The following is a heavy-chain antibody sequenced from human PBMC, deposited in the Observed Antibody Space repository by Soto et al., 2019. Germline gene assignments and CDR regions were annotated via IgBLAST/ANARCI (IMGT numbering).Heavy chain of an antibody. CDR3: AREEDTAMVSGYYFDY. CDR1: GGTFSSYA. CDR2: IIPIFGTA. Sequence: SVKVSCKASGGTFSSYAISWVRQAPGQGLEWMGGIIPIFGTANYAQKFQGRVTITADESTSTAYMELSSLRSEDTAVYYCAREEDTAMVSGYYFDYWGQGTLVTVSS. V-gene: IGHV1-69*13. J-gene: IGHJ4*02. D-gene: IGHD5-18*01.